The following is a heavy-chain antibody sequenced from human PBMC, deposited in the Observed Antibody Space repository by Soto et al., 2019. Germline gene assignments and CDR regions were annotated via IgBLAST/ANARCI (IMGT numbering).Heavy chain of an antibody. Sequence: EVQLVESGGGLVQPGGSLRLSCAASGFTFSSYWMYWVRQAPGKGPVWASRINTDGSVTNYTDSVKGRFTISRDNAKNTFFLQITSLRAEDTAVYYCARASMGTREYWGQGTLVIVSS. CDR2: INTDGSVT. V-gene: IGHV3-74*01. CDR1: GFTFSSYW. J-gene: IGHJ4*02. CDR3: ARASMGTREY. D-gene: IGHD7-27*01.